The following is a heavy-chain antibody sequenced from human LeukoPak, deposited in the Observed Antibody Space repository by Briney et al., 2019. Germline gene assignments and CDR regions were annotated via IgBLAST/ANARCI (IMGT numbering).Heavy chain of an antibody. CDR3: ARGQLLWFGELIYYFDY. CDR1: GFTFSSYW. Sequence: PGGSLRLSSAASGFTFSSYWMSWVRQAPGKGLEWVANIKQDGSEKYYVDSVKGRFTISRDNAKNSLYLQMNSLRAEDTAVYYCARGQLLWFGELIYYFDYWGQGTLVTVSS. D-gene: IGHD3-10*01. V-gene: IGHV3-7*01. J-gene: IGHJ4*02. CDR2: IKQDGSEK.